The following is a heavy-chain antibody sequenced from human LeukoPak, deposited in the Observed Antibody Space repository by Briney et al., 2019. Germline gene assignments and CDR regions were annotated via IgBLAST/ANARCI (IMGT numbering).Heavy chain of an antibody. CDR1: GFTFSSYD. D-gene: IGHD6-19*01. J-gene: IGHJ4*02. CDR3: TRGSVAGIYYFDY. Sequence: GGSLRLFCAASGFTFSSYDMHWVRQATGKGLEWVSAIGTAGDAYYPGSVKGRFTISRENAKNSLYLQMNSLRAGDTAVYYCTRGSVAGIYYFDYWGQGTLVTVSS. V-gene: IGHV3-13*01. CDR2: IGTAGDA.